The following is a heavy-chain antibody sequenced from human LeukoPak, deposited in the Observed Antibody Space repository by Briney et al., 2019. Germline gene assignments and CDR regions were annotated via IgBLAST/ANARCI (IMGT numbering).Heavy chain of an antibody. Sequence: ASVKVSCKASGYTFTSYGISWVRQAPGQGLEWMGWISAYNGNTNYAQKLQGRVTMTTDTSTSTAYMELSSLRSEDTAVYYCATPPPLIVGATFDAFDIWGQGTMITVSS. D-gene: IGHD1-26*01. V-gene: IGHV1-18*01. CDR2: ISAYNGNT. CDR3: ATPPPLIVGATFDAFDI. J-gene: IGHJ3*02. CDR1: GYTFTSYG.